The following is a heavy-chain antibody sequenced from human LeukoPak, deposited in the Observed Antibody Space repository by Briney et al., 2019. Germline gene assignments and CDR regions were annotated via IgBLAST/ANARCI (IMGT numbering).Heavy chain of an antibody. V-gene: IGHV1-8*01. CDR3: ARGRITGTTEWFDP. Sequence: ASVKVSCKASGYILTSYDINWVRQATGQGLEWMGWMNPNSGNTGYAQKFQGRVTMTRNTSISTAYMELSSLRSEDTAVYYCARGRITGTTEWFDPWGQGTLVTVSS. J-gene: IGHJ5*02. D-gene: IGHD1-20*01. CDR2: MNPNSGNT. CDR1: GYILTSYD.